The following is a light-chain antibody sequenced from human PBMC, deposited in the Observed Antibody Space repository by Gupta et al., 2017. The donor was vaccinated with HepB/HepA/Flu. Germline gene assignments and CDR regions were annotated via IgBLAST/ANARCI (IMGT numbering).Light chain of an antibody. Sequence: QSVLTQPPSVSAAPGQRVTISCTGSSSNIGAGYDVHWYQQPPGTAPKLLIYGNSNRPSGVPDRFSGSKSGTSASLAITGLQAEDEADYYCQSYDSSLSDVVFGGGTKLTVL. J-gene: IGLJ2*01. CDR2: GNS. CDR3: QSYDSSLSDVV. V-gene: IGLV1-40*01. CDR1: SSNIGAGYD.